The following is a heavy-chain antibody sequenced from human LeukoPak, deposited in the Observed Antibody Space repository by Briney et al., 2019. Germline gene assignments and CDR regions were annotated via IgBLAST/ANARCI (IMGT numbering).Heavy chain of an antibody. CDR3: TRSSFYDFWSGYFLFDY. D-gene: IGHD3-3*01. CDR2: IRSKAYGGTT. V-gene: IGHV3-49*04. J-gene: IGHJ4*02. CDR1: GFTFGDYA. Sequence: SGGSLRLSCTASGFTFGDYAMSWVRQAPGKGLEWVGFIRSKAYGGTTEYAASVKGRFTISRDDSKSIAYLQMNSLKTEDTAVYYCTRSSFYDFWSGYFLFDYWGLGTLVTVSS.